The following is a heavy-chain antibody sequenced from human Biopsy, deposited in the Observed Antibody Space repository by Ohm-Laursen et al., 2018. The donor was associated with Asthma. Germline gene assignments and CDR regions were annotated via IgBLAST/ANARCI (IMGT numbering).Heavy chain of an antibody. CDR3: ARDRNYCSDGTCVHYYGVDV. Sequence: TLSLTWRVSGFSLSSGGYYWSWIRHHPGKGLEWIGNIYYSGGTYYNPSLQSRATISIDTSMSQFSLKLKSVTAADTAVYYCARDRNYCSDGTCVHYYGVDVWGPGTTVTVSS. D-gene: IGHD2-15*01. V-gene: IGHV4-31*02. CDR2: IYYSGGT. CDR1: GFSLSSGGYY. J-gene: IGHJ6*02.